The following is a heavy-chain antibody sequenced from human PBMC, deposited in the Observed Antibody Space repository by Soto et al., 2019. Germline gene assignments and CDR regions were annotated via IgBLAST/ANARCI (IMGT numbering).Heavy chain of an antibody. CDR3: ATSPYETPSQ. D-gene: IGHD3-3*01. Sequence: QVQLVESGGGVVQPGRSLRLSCAVSGFTFSNYGMNWVRQAPGKGLEWVAVISNEGSNKYYADSVKGRFTISRYNSKNTLYLKMDSRRVEDSDEYFGATSPYETPSQWGQGTLVT. V-gene: IGHV3-30*03. J-gene: IGHJ4*02. CDR2: ISNEGSNK. CDR1: GFTFSNYG.